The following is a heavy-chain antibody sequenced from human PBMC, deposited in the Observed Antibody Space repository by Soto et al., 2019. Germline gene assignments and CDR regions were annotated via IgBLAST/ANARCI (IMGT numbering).Heavy chain of an antibody. J-gene: IGHJ4*02. CDR1: GYNFTDYW. V-gene: IGHV5-51*01. CDR3: YVWGSFPRNKGQPIDY. D-gene: IGHD3-16*01. Sequence: PGESLKISCKASGYNFTDYWIDWVRQMPGKGLEWMATIYPDGSETRYSPSFQGQVTISADTSISTAYLQWSSLKATDSAMYYDYVWGSFPRNKGQPIDYWGQGTPVTAPQ. CDR2: IYPDGSET.